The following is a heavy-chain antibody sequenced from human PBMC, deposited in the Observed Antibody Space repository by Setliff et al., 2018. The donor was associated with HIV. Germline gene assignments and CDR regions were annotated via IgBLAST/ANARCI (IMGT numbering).Heavy chain of an antibody. V-gene: IGHV3-23*01. CDR2: ISGSGAST. CDR1: GFTFNTYA. J-gene: IGHJ4*01. D-gene: IGHD2-15*01. CDR3: AKDGISGGAYPPYYFDY. Sequence: HPGGSLRLSCAASGFTFNTYAMSWVRQAPGKGLEWVSVISGSGASTFYADSVKGRFTIARDNSKNTLYLQMNGLRVEDTAVYYCAKDGISGGAYPPYYFDYWGHGTLVTVSS.